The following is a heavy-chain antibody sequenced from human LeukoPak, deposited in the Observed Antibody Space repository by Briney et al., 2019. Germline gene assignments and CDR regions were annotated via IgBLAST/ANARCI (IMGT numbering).Heavy chain of an antibody. CDR2: IYYSGST. V-gene: IGHV4-59*06. CDR3: ARLRVYYDSSGYHRPFDY. D-gene: IGHD3-22*01. J-gene: IGHJ4*02. Sequence: SETLSLTCAVYGGSFSSYYWSWIRQHPGKGLEWIGYIYYSGSTYYNPSLKSRVTISVDTSKNQFSLKLSSVTAADTAVYYCARLRVYYDSSGYHRPFDYWGQGTLVTVSS. CDR1: GGSFSSYY.